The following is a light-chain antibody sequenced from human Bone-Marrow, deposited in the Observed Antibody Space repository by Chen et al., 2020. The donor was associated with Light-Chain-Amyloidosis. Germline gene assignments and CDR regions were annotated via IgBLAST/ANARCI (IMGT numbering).Light chain of an antibody. CDR2: EVS. CDR1: SSDVGSNNL. Sequence: QSALTQPASVSGSPGQSITISCTGTSSDVGSNNLVSWYQQHPGKAPKLIIYEVSQRPSGVSNRFSGSKSGNTASLTISGLEAEDEADYFCSSCAGRSTYVFGTGTKVSVL. V-gene: IGLV2-23*02. CDR3: SSCAGRSTYV. J-gene: IGLJ1*01.